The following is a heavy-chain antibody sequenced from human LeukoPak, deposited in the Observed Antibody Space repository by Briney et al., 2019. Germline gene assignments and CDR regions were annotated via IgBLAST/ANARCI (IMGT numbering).Heavy chain of an antibody. CDR2: ISGSGGST. D-gene: IGHD3-10*01. J-gene: IGHJ5*02. CDR3: AKHPPPLWFGESSYNWFDP. V-gene: IGHV3-23*01. CDR1: GFTFSSYG. Sequence: GGPLRLSCAASGFTFSSYGMSWVRQAPGKGLEWVSAISGSGGSTYYADSVKGRFTISRDNSKNTLYLQMNSLRAEDTAVYYCAKHPPPLWFGESSYNWFDPWGQGTLVTISS.